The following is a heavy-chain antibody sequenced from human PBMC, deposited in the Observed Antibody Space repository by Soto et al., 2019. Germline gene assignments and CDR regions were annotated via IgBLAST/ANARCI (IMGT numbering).Heavy chain of an antibody. D-gene: IGHD3-16*01. CDR3: ARVRLVGVTWGPSDAFDI. V-gene: IGHV1-46*01. Sequence: ASVKVSCKASGYTFTSYYMHWVRQAPGQGLEWMGIINPSGGSTSYAQKFQGRVTMTRDTSTSTVYMELSSLRSEDTAVYYCARVRLVGVTWGPSDAFDIWGQGTMVTVSS. CDR1: GYTFTSYY. CDR2: INPSGGST. J-gene: IGHJ3*02.